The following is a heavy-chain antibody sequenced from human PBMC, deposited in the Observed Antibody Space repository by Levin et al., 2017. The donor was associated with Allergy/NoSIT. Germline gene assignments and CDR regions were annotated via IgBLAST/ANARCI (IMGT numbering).Heavy chain of an antibody. J-gene: IGHJ6*02. CDR1: GGSFYTSY. Sequence: GSLRLSCGVYGGSFYTSYWSWVRQPPGKGLEWIGEINHSGTTKYNPSLKSRVTISVDTSENHISLRLRSVTAADTAGYYCAGAFASAGTDSIYFYYYGVDVWGQGTTVTVSS. D-gene: IGHD6-13*01. V-gene: IGHV4-34*01. CDR3: AGAFASAGTDSIYFYYYGVDV. CDR2: INHSGTT.